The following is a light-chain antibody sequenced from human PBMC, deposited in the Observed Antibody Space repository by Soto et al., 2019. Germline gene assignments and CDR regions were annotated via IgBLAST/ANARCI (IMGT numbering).Light chain of an antibody. Sequence: IVMTQSPATLSVSPGEGVTLSCRASQSVSHKLAWYQQRPGQGPRLLIFDASTRAPGVPDRFSGSGSGTDFTLTISSLQSADSAVYFCQQYDNWPPITFGGGTKLEIK. V-gene: IGKV3-15*01. CDR3: QQYDNWPPIT. CDR1: QSVSHK. CDR2: DAS. J-gene: IGKJ4*01.